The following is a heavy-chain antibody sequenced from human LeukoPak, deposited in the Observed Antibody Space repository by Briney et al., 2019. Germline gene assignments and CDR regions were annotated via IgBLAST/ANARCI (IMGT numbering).Heavy chain of an antibody. J-gene: IGHJ6*04. CDR2: IYYSGST. CDR1: GGSISSYY. V-gene: IGHV4-59*01. Sequence: SETLSLTCTASGGSISSYYWSWIRQPPGKGLEWIGYIYYSGSTNYNPSLKSRVTISVDTSKNQFSLKLSSVTAADTAVYYCARVPHGMDVWGKGTTVTVSS. CDR3: ARVPHGMDV.